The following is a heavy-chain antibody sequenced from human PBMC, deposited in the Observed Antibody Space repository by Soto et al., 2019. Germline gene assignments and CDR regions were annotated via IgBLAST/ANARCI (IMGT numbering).Heavy chain of an antibody. CDR2: ISYDGSNK. V-gene: IGHV3-30-3*01. D-gene: IGHD5-18*01. Sequence: GGSLRLSCAASGFTFSSYAMHWVRQAPGKGLEWVAVISYDGSNKYYADSVKGRFTISRDNSKNTLYLQMNSLRAEDTAVYYCARTRSGGYSYGLGYWGQGTLVTVSS. CDR3: ARTRSGGYSYGLGY. J-gene: IGHJ4*02. CDR1: GFTFSSYA.